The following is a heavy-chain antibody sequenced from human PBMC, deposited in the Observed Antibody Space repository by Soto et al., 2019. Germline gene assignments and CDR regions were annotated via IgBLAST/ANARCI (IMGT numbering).Heavy chain of an antibody. CDR3: SRGRNLHVYDY. CDR1: GGSFSAYY. CDR2: INHTGST. J-gene: IGHJ4*02. Sequence: QVQLQQWGAGLLKPSETLSLTCAFYGGSFSAYYWSWIRQPPGKGLEWIGEINHTGSTNYNTSRKGRVTISVDTHTNQWSLTLTSVAAADTAVYYCSRGRNLHVYDYWGQGTLVTVSS. D-gene: IGHD1-20*01. V-gene: IGHV4-34*01.